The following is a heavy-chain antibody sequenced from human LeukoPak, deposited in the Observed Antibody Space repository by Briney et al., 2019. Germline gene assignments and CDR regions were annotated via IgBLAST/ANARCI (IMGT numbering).Heavy chain of an antibody. CDR3: ARDNYSPPYYYYGMDV. Sequence: SETLSLTCTVSGGSISSGGYYWSWIRQHPGKGLEWIGYIYYSGSTYYNPSLKSRVTISVDTSKNQFSLKLSSVTAADTAVYYCARDNYSPPYYYYGMDVWGQGTTVTVSS. CDR2: IYYSGST. J-gene: IGHJ6*02. D-gene: IGHD4-11*01. CDR1: GGSISSGGYY. V-gene: IGHV4-31*03.